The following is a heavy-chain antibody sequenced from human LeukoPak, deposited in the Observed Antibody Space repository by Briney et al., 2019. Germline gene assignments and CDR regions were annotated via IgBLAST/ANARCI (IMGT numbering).Heavy chain of an antibody. D-gene: IGHD3-16*02. CDR2: IIPIIGTA. V-gene: IGHV1-69*06. CDR1: GGTFSSYA. CDR3: ARGLDYDYVWGSYRLDY. Sequence: SVKVSCKASGGTFSSYAISWVRQAPGQGLEWMGGIIPIIGTANYAQKFQGRVTITADKSTSTAYMELSSLRSEDTAVYYCARGLDYDYVWGSYRLDYWGQGTLVTVSS. J-gene: IGHJ4*02.